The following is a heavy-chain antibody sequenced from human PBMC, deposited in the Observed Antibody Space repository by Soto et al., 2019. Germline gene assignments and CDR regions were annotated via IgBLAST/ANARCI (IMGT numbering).Heavy chain of an antibody. V-gene: IGHV4-31*03. J-gene: IGHJ3*02. CDR1: GGSISSGGYY. D-gene: IGHD3-3*01. Sequence: PSETLSLTCTVSGGSISSGGYYWSWIRQHPGKGLEWIGYIYYSGSTYYNPSLKSRVTISVGTSKNQFSLKLSSVTAADTAVYYCARLPEPDYFWSGPTKGAFDIWGQGTMVTVSS. CDR3: ARLPEPDYFWSGPTKGAFDI. CDR2: IYYSGST.